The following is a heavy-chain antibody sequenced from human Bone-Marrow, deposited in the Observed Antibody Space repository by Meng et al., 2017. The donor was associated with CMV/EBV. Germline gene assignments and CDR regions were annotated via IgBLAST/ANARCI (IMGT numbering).Heavy chain of an antibody. J-gene: IGHJ4*02. CDR3: ARGRIAFDY. V-gene: IGHV1-46*01. CDR2: IKPNGGST. D-gene: IGHD2/OR15-2a*01. CDR1: RYTFSTYY. Sequence: ASVKVSCKASRYTFSTYYIHWVRQAPGQGLEWMGIIKPNGGSTKCAEKFLGRITMTSDTSTGTVYMEMSSLRSEDTAVYYCARGRIAFDYWGQGTLVTVPS.